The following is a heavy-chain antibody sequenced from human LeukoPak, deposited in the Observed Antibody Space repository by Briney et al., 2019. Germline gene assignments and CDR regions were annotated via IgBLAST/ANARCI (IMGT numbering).Heavy chain of an antibody. V-gene: IGHV3-66*01. CDR2: IYSGGST. Sequence: GGSLRLSCAASGFTASSNYTSWVRQAPGKGLEWVSVIYSGGSTYYADSVKGRFTISRDNSKNTLYLQMNSLRAEDTAVYYCASTQRGDYFDYWGQGTLVTVSS. D-gene: IGHD2-15*01. CDR1: GFTASSNY. CDR3: ASTQRGDYFDY. J-gene: IGHJ4*02.